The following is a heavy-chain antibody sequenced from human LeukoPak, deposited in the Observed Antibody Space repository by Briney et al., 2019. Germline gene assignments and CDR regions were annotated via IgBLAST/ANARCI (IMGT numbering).Heavy chain of an antibody. V-gene: IGHV4-39*07. CDR2: IYYSGST. CDR3: ARVRGYCSGGSCYFFGY. J-gene: IGHJ4*02. D-gene: IGHD2-15*01. CDR1: GGSISSSSYY. Sequence: PSETLSLTCTVSGGSISSSSYYWGWIRQPPGKGLEWIGSIYYSGSTYYNPSLKSRVTISVDTSKNQFSLKLSSVTAADTAVYYCARVRGYCSGGSCYFFGYWGQGTLVTVSS.